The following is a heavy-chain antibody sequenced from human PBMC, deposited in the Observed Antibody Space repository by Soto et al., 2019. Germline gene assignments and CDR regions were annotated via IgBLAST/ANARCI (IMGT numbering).Heavy chain of an antibody. Sequence: PSETLSLTCTISGVSISRGDYYWGWIRHPPGEGLEWIGSIYYSGRTNYNPSLKSRLNISLDTSTNQFSLKLSSVTAADTAVYYCARMGLHLGELSRNWFDPWGQGTLVTVSS. J-gene: IGHJ5*02. V-gene: IGHV4-31*03. CDR1: GVSISRGDYY. D-gene: IGHD3-16*02. CDR2: IYYSGRT. CDR3: ARMGLHLGELSRNWFDP.